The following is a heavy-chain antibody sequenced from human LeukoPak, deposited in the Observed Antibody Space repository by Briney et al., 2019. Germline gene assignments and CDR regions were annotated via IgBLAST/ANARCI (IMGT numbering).Heavy chain of an antibody. J-gene: IGHJ5*02. D-gene: IGHD5-18*01. CDR2: ISSSSSYI. CDR1: GFTFSSYS. V-gene: IGHV3-21*01. Sequence: PGGSLRLSCAASGFTFSSYSMNWVRQAPGKGLEWVSSISSSSSYIYYADSVKGRFTISRDNAKNSLYLQMNSLRAEDTAVYYCARGPLGGAMGPNWFDPWGQGTLVTVSS. CDR3: ARGPLGGAMGPNWFDP.